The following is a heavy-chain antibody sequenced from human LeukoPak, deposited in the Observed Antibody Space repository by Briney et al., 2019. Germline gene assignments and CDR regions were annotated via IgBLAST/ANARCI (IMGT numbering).Heavy chain of an antibody. D-gene: IGHD3-22*01. CDR1: GYTFTSYN. J-gene: IGHJ3*01. CDR2: VSPHNGDT. CDR3: VRHYYDYVAFDH. Sequence: GASVKVSCKASGYTFTSYNINWFRQAPGRGFEWLGYVSPHNGDTGYTQNFQGRVTMTRDTSINTAYMELSSLTSEDTAVYYCVRHYYDYVAFDHWGQGTMVIVSS. V-gene: IGHV1-8*01.